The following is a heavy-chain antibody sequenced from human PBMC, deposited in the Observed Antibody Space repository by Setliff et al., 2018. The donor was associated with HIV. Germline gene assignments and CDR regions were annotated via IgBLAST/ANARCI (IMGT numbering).Heavy chain of an antibody. Sequence: KTSETLSLTCTVSGGSMNSENNHWGWFRQPAGKGLEWIGRFTNRGSTDYNPSLKSRVTISIDRSRNQFSLKLSAVTAADTAVCFCARDPSDGYGHFDYWGQGALVTVSS. CDR1: GGSMNSENNH. CDR3: ARDPSDGYGHFDY. CDR2: FTNRGST. V-gene: IGHV4-61*02. D-gene: IGHD5-18*01. J-gene: IGHJ4*02.